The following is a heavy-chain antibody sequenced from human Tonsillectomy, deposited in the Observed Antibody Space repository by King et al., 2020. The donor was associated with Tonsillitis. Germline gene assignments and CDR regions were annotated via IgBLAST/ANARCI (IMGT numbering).Heavy chain of an antibody. CDR1: DGSISGYY. V-gene: IGHV4-59*08. CDR2: IQYGGRT. CDR3: ARHIQRGAYAI. J-gene: IGHJ3*02. Sequence: QLQESGPGLVNPSETLSLTCTVSDGSISGYYWSWIRQPPGKGLEWIAYIQYGGRTNYNSSLKSRAIISIDTSKGQLSLTLTSVTAADTAVYYCARHIQRGAYAIWGQGRMVTVAS. D-gene: IGHD3-10*01.